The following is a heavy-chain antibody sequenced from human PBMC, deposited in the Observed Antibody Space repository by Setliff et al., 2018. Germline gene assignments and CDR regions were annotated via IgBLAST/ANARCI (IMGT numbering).Heavy chain of an antibody. CDR2: IYTSGST. CDR1: GGSISSGSYY. D-gene: IGHD3-9*01. Sequence: SETLSLTCTVSGGSISSGSYYWSWIRQPAGKGLEWIGHIYTSGSTNYNPSLKSRVTISVDTSHNQFSLKLSSVTAADTAVYYCARGFAYLSLAFFDVLRYFEGDVWGQGTTVTVS. J-gene: IGHJ6*02. CDR3: ARGFAYLSLAFFDVLRYFEGDV. V-gene: IGHV4-61*09.